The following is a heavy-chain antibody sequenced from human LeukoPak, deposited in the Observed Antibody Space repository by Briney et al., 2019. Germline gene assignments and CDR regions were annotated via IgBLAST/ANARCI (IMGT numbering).Heavy chain of an antibody. CDR1: GFTFSEAW. CDR2: IKSKTDGGTT. Sequence: GGSLRLSCAASGFTFSEAWMSWVRQAPGKGLEWVGRIKSKTDGGTTDYAAPVKGRFTISRDDSKNTLYLQMNSLKTEDTAVYYCTTDLSSSRPYYYYYYGMDVWGQGTTVTVSS. J-gene: IGHJ6*02. V-gene: IGHV3-15*01. D-gene: IGHD6-13*01. CDR3: TTDLSSSRPYYYYYYGMDV.